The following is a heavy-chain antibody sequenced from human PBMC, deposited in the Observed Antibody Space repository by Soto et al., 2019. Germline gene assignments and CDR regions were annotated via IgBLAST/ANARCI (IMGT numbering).Heavy chain of an antibody. CDR3: AREPPVLRGYYGMDV. CDR2: IIPIFGTA. J-gene: IGHJ6*02. V-gene: IGHV1-69*13. Sequence: ASVKVSCKASGYTFTSYGISWVRQAPGQGLEWMGGIIPIFGTANYAQKFQGRVTITADESTSTAYMELSSLRSEDTAVYYCAREPPVLRGYYGMDVWGQGNTVTVSS. CDR1: GYTFTSYG.